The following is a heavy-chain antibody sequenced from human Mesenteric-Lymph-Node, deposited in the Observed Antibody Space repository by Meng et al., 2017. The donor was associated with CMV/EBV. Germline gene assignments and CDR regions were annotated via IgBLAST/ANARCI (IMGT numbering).Heavy chain of an antibody. CDR2: INRNGDNT. D-gene: IGHD3-22*01. V-gene: IGHV3-20*04. Sequence: GGSLRLSCAASGFTPDDYGMTWVRQAPGKGLEWVSGINRNGDNTDYADSVKGRFTISRDNAKKALYLQMNSLRVEDTALYYCARDSIYYDSSGSLPYDGWGQGTLVTVSS. CDR3: ARDSIYYDSSGSLPYDG. CDR1: GFTPDDYG. J-gene: IGHJ4*02.